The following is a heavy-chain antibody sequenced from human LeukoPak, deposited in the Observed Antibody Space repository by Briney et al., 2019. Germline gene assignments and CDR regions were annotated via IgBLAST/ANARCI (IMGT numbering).Heavy chain of an antibody. CDR2: IYYSGST. CDR1: GGSISSGGYY. Sequence: PSQTLSLTCTVSGGSISSGGYYWSWIRQHPGKGLEWIGYIYYSGSTYYNPSLKSRVTISVDTSKNQFSLKLSSVTAADTAVYYCARGVPVSSGYYYLVNWFDPWGQGTLVTVSS. V-gene: IGHV4-31*03. D-gene: IGHD3-22*01. CDR3: ARGVPVSSGYYYLVNWFDP. J-gene: IGHJ5*02.